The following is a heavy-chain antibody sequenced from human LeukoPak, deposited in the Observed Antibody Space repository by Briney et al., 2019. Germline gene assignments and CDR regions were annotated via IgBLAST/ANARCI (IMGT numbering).Heavy chain of an antibody. J-gene: IGHJ6*02. Sequence: GGSLRLSCAASGFTFSSYAMTWVRQAPGKGLEWVSSISGSGGSTFYADSVKGRFTISRDNAKNSLYLQMNSLRAEDTAVYYCARALWSGPVYYGMDVWGQGTTVTVSS. CDR3: ARALWSGPVYYGMDV. D-gene: IGHD3-10*01. V-gene: IGHV3-21*06. CDR2: ISGSGGST. CDR1: GFTFSSYA.